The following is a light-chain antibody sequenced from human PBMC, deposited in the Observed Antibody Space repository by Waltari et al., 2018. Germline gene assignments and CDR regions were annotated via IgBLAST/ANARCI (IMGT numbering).Light chain of an antibody. CDR2: GAS. CDR3: QQYGSSPWP. CDR1: QRITSSF. V-gene: IGKV3-20*01. Sequence: ERVLTQSPGTLSLSPGERAPLSCRTSQRITSSFLAWYQQKPGRAPRLLLYGASSRATDIPDRFSGSGSGTDVTLTVSRLEPGDFAVYYCQQYGSSPWPFRQGTKVEI. J-gene: IGKJ1*01.